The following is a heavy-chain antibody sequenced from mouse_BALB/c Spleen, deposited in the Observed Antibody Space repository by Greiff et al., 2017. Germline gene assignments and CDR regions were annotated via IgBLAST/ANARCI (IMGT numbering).Heavy chain of an antibody. Sequence: EVQGVESGGGLVKPGGSLKLSCAASGFTFSSYAMSWVRQTPEKRLEWVASISSGGSTYYPDSVKGRFTISRDNARNILYLQMSSLRSEDTAMYYCARGGVRYAMDYWGQGTSVTVSS. CDR1: GFTFSSYA. D-gene: IGHD2-14*01. V-gene: IGHV5-6-5*01. CDR3: ARGGVRYAMDY. CDR2: ISSGGST. J-gene: IGHJ4*01.